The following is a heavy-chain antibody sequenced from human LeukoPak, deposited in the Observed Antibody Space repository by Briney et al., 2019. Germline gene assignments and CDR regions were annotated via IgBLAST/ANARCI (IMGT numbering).Heavy chain of an antibody. V-gene: IGHV3-49*03. D-gene: IGHD4-17*01. CDR3: TRGNYGDYRKRVFDY. CDR1: GFTFGDYA. Sequence: PGGSLRLSCTASGFTFGDYAMSWFRQAPGKGLEWVGFIRSKAYGGTTEYAASVKGRFTISRDDSKSIAYLQMNSLKTEGTAVYYCTRGNYGDYRKRVFDYWGQGTLVTVSS. CDR2: IRSKAYGGTT. J-gene: IGHJ4*02.